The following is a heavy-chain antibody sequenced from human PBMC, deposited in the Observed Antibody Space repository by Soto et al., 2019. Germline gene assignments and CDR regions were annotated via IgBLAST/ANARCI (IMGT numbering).Heavy chain of an antibody. J-gene: IGHJ4*01. CDR3: YHYDSGSYSTDF. Sequence: PGGSLRLSCAASGLTFAIARVDGLRQAPGKGLEWVGRIKTRADGGTTDYAAPVKGRFTISRDDSESTLYLQMNSLKIEDTVVYYCYHYDSGSYSTDFWGRGTLVTVSS. CDR1: GLTFAIAR. D-gene: IGHD3-10*01. CDR2: IKTRADGGTT. V-gene: IGHV3-15*07.